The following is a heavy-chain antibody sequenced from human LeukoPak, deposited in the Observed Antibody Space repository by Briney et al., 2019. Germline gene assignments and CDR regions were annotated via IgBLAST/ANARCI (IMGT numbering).Heavy chain of an antibody. CDR1: GFTFSSYA. V-gene: IGHV3-23*01. CDR2: ISGSGGST. Sequence: GGSLRLSCAASGFTFSSYAMSWVRQAPGKGLEWVSAISGSGGSTYYADSVKGRFTISRDNSKNTLYLQMNSLRAEDTAVYYCAKARRTSGYYYYGMDVWGQGTLVTVSS. D-gene: IGHD2-2*01. CDR3: AKARRTSGYYYYGMDV. J-gene: IGHJ6*02.